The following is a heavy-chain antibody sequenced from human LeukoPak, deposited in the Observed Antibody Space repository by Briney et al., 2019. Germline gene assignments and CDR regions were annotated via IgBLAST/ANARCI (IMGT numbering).Heavy chain of an antibody. J-gene: IGHJ5*02. CDR2: IYYSGNT. Sequence: SETLSLTCTVSGGSISSYYWSWIRQPPGKGLEWIGYIYYSGNTNYNPSLKSRVTISVDTSKNQFSLKLSSVTAADTAVYYCAAVPAAMENNWFDPWGQGTLVTVSS. CDR3: AAVPAAMENNWFDP. D-gene: IGHD2-2*01. V-gene: IGHV4-59*01. CDR1: GGSISSYY.